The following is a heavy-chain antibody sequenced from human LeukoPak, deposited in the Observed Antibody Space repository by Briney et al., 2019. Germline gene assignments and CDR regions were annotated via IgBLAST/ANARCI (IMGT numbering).Heavy chain of an antibody. CDR3: ARLGIPSHMDV. CDR1: GFTFSSYA. Sequence: GGSLRLSCAASGFTFSSYAMSWVRQAPGKGLEWVSAISGSDSTYYADSVKGRFTISRDNSKNTLYLQMNSLRAEDTAVYYCARLGIPSHMDVWGKGTTVTISS. V-gene: IGHV3-23*01. CDR2: ISGSDST. D-gene: IGHD2-21*01. J-gene: IGHJ6*03.